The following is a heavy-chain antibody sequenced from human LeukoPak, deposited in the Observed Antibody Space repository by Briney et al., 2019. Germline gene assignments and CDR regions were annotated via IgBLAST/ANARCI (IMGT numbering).Heavy chain of an antibody. V-gene: IGHV4-39*07. J-gene: IGHJ3*02. CDR3: ARAAGAASHI. Sequence: PSETLSLTCTVASGSISTSNDYSGWVRQPPGKALEWIGNIFYSGSTYYSPSLKSRVTISLDTSRNQFCLRLTSVTAADTGVYFCARAAGAASHIWGQGTMVSVSS. D-gene: IGHD3-10*01. CDR2: IFYSGST. CDR1: SGSISTSNDY.